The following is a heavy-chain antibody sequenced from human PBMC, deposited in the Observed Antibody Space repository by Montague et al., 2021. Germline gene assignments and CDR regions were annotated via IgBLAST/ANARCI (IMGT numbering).Heavy chain of an antibody. J-gene: IGHJ3*02. D-gene: IGHD6-13*01. CDR2: ITLDGSST. V-gene: IGHV3-74*01. CDR1: GFSFSSYW. CDR3: ARNLASAAPGALDI. Sequence: SLRLSCAASGFSFSSYWMHWVRQAPGTGLLWVSRITLDGSSTTFADSVKGRFTTSRDNAKATLYLQMNSLRVEDTAVYYCARNLASAAPGALDIWGQGTMVTVSS.